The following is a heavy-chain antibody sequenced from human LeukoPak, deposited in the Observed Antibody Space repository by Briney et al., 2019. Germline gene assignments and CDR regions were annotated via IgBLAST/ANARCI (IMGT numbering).Heavy chain of an antibody. V-gene: IGHV5-51*01. J-gene: IGHJ6*03. CDR1: GYIFTSYW. CDR3: ARLSRRYCSSTSSHNHCYYYYMDV. CDR2: IYPGDSDT. D-gene: IGHD2-2*02. Sequence: GESLKISGQGSGYIFTSYWIGWVRQMPGKGLEWMGIIYPGDSDTRYSPSFQGQVTISADKSISTAYLQWSSLKASDTAMYYCARLSRRYCSSTSSHNHCYYYYMDVWGKGTTVTVSS.